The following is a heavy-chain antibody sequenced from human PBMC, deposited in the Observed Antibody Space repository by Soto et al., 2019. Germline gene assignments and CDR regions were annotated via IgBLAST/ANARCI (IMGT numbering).Heavy chain of an antibody. V-gene: IGHV4-31*03. CDR1: GGSISSGGYY. D-gene: IGHD3-10*01. Sequence: SETLSLTCTVSGGSISSGGYYWSWIRQHPGKGLEWIGYIYYSGSTYYNPSLKSRVTISVDTSKNQFSLKLSSVTAADTAVYYCAAGNFYYGVDYWGQGTLVTVSS. J-gene: IGHJ4*02. CDR3: AAGNFYYGVDY. CDR2: IYYSGST.